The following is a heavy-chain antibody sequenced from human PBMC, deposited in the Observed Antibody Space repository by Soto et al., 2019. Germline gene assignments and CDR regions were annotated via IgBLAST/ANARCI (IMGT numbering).Heavy chain of an antibody. J-gene: IGHJ6*02. CDR3: AKGDCSGGSCYWNRDLYYYYGMDV. CDR2: SSGSGGST. D-gene: IGHD2-15*01. CDR1: GFTVSGDA. V-gene: IGHV3-23*01. Sequence: HPGGSLRLSCAASGFTVSGDAMSWVRQGPGKGLEWVSASSGSGGSTYYADSVKGRFTISRDNSKNTLYLQMNSLRAEDTAVYYCAKGDCSGGSCYWNRDLYYYYGMDVWGQGTTVTVSS.